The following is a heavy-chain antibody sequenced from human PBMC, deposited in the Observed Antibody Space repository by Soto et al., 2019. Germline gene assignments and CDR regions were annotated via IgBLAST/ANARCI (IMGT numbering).Heavy chain of an antibody. V-gene: IGHV3-15*01. J-gene: IGHJ3*01. CDR2: IKSKTDGGTT. Sequence: PGGSLRLSCAASGFTFNNAWMSWVRQAPGKGLEWVGRIKSKTDGGTTDYAAPVKGRFTISRDDSKNTPHLQMNSLKTEDTAVYYCTTMGDFWSGNHAFDVWGQGTMVTVSS. D-gene: IGHD3-3*01. CDR1: GFTFNNAW. CDR3: TTMGDFWSGNHAFDV.